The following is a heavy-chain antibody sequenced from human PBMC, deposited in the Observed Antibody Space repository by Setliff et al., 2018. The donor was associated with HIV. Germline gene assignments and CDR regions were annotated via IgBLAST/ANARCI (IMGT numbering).Heavy chain of an antibody. V-gene: IGHV1-46*01. D-gene: IGHD6-13*01. CDR1: GYNLSSYY. Sequence: ASVKVSCKASGYNLSSYYMNWLRQVPGQGLEWMGIVDPSGGNTHYAQKVEGRVTMTRDTSTSTFHMELRSLSSDDKAVYYCAAIAAAALRVTFDIWGQGTMVTVSS. CDR2: VDPSGGNT. CDR3: AAIAAAALRVTFDI. J-gene: IGHJ3*02.